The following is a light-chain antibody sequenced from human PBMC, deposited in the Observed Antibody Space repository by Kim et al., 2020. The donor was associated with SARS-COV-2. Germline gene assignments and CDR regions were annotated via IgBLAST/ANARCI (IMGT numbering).Light chain of an antibody. CDR1: QSLSSSY. CDR2: DAS. J-gene: IGKJ2*01. V-gene: IGKV3D-20*01. CDR3: QQYDSAPYT. Sequence: EIVLTQFPATLSLSPGERATLSCGASQSLSSSYLAWYQQKPGLAPRLLIYDASSRATGIPDRFSGSGSGTDFTLTISRLEPEDFAVYYCQQYDSAPYTFGQGTKLEI.